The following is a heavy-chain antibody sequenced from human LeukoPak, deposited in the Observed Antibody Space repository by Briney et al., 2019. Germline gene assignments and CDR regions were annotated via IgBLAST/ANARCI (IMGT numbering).Heavy chain of an antibody. D-gene: IGHD2-2*01. CDR2: IYYSGST. J-gene: IGHJ6*04. CDR1: GGSISSYY. CDR3: ARFNCSSTSCYGDYYYYGMDV. Sequence: SETLSLNCTVSGGSISSYYWSWIRQPPGKGLEWIGYIYYSGSTNYNPSLKSRVTISVDTSKNQFSLRLSSVTAADTAVYYCARFNCSSTSCYGDYYYYGMDVWGKGTAVTVSS. V-gene: IGHV4-59*01.